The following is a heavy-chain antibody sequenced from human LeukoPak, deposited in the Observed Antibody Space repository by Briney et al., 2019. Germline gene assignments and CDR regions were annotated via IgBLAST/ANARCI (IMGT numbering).Heavy chain of an antibody. CDR1: GFTFSSYG. CDR3: ARRSDYSTVFDY. Sequence: GGSLRLSCAASGFTFSSYGMNWVRQAPGKGLEWVSYISGSGSTIYYADSMKGRFTISRDDAKNSLYLQMNSLRAEDTAVYYCARRSDYSTVFDYWGQGTLVTVSS. CDR2: ISGSGSTI. D-gene: IGHD4-17*01. J-gene: IGHJ4*02. V-gene: IGHV3-48*03.